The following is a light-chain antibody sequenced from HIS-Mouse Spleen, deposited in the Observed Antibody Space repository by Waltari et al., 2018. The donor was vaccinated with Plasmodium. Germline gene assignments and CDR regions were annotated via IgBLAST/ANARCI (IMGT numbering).Light chain of an antibody. J-gene: IGKJ2*01. CDR1: QSVSSY. Sequence: EIVLTQSPATLSLSPGERATLSGRASQSVSSYLAWYQQKPRQAPRLLLYDASNRATGIPARFSGSGSGTDFTLTISSLEPEDFAVYYCQQRSNWYTFGQGTKLEIK. CDR2: DAS. V-gene: IGKV3-11*01. CDR3: QQRSNWYT.